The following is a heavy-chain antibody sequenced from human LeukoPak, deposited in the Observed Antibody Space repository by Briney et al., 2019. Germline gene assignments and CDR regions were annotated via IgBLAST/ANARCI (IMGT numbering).Heavy chain of an antibody. CDR1: GYTFTSNY. Sequence: ASVKVSCKASGYTFTSNYIHWVRQAPGQGLEWMGMIYPRDGSTSYAQKFQGRVTVTRDTSTSTVHMELSGLRSDDTAVYYCARSIVATTYNWFDPWGQGTLVTVSS. D-gene: IGHD5-12*01. J-gene: IGHJ5*02. V-gene: IGHV1-46*01. CDR2: IYPRDGST. CDR3: ARSIVATTYNWFDP.